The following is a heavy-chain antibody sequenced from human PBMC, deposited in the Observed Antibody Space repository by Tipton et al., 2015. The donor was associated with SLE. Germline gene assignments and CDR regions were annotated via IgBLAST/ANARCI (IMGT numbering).Heavy chain of an antibody. CDR2: INPNSGGT. CDR3: AKERSSSSGYFDP. D-gene: IGHD6-6*01. J-gene: IGHJ5*02. CDR1: GGTFSSYA. V-gene: IGHV1-2*02. Sequence: QVQLVQSGAEVKKPGSSVRVSCKTSGGTFSSYAISWVRQAPGQGLEWMGRINPNSGGTNYARKFQGRVTMTRDTSISTAYMELSRLRSDDTAVYYCAKERSSSSGYFDPWGQGTLVTVSS.